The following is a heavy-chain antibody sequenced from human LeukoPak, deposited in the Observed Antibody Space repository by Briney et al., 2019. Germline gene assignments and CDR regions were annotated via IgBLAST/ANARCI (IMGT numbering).Heavy chain of an antibody. V-gene: IGHV4-39*01. CDR2: IYNSGST. Sequence: SETLSLTCTGSGGSISNSNYYWGWIRQPPGKGLEWIGSIYNSGSTFYNPSLNSRVTISVDTSTNQFSLKLSSVTAADTAVYYCSRHNSAGGGEVWGQGTLVTVSS. CDR3: SRHNSAGGGEV. CDR1: GGSISNSNYY. J-gene: IGHJ4*02. D-gene: IGHD2-8*02.